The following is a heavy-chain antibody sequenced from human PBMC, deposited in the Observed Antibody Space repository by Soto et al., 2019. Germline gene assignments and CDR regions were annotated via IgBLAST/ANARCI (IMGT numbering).Heavy chain of an antibody. V-gene: IGHV3-23*01. J-gene: IGHJ4*02. CDR3: AKDWEQGAIPGYGY. D-gene: IGHD1-26*01. CDR2: ISGSGGST. Sequence: PGGSLRLSCAASGFTFSSYAMSWVRQAPGKGLEWVSAISGSGGSTYYEDSVKGRFTISRDNSKNTLYLQMNSLRAEDTAVYYCAKDWEQGAIPGYGYWGQGTLVTAPQ. CDR1: GFTFSSYA.